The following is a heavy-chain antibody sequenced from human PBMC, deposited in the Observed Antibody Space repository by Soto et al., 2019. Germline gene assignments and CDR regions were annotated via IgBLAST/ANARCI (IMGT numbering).Heavy chain of an antibody. D-gene: IGHD3-22*01. V-gene: IGHV1-3*05. CDR1: GYTFTSYA. J-gene: IGHJ4*02. Sequence: QVQLVQSGAEEKKPGASVKVSCKASGYTFTSYAMHWVRQAPGQRLEWMGWINAGNGNTKYSQKFQGRVTITRDTSASTAYMELSSLRSEATAVYYCARGSGYYYGDDYWGQGTLVTVSS. CDR3: ARGSGYYYGDDY. CDR2: INAGNGNT.